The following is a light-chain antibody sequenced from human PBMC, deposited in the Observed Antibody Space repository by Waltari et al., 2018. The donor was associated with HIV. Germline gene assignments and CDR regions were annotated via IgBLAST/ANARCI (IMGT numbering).Light chain of an antibody. CDR3: QSYDSSLKGVV. Sequence: QSVLTQPHSVSGATGQRVTISCTGSSPNIGAAYDVHWYQQFPGTAPKLLIYGSTNRPSGVPDRFSASKSGTSASLAITGLQAEDEADYYCQSYDSSLKGVVFGGGTKLTVL. J-gene: IGLJ2*01. CDR1: SPNIGAAYD. CDR2: GST. V-gene: IGLV1-40*01.